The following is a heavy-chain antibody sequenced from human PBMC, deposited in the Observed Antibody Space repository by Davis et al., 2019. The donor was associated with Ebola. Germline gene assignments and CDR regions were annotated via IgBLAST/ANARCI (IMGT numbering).Heavy chain of an antibody. CDR1: GFTFSYYG. V-gene: IGHV3-30*02. Sequence: GGSLRLSCAASGFTFSYYGMHWVRQAPGKGLEWVAFIRYDGSNKYYADSVKGRFTISRDNSKNTLYLQMNSLRAEDTAVYYCAKDRVIRVYGMDVWGQGTTVTVSS. CDR3: AKDRVIRVYGMDV. CDR2: IRYDGSNK. J-gene: IGHJ6*02. D-gene: IGHD3-10*01.